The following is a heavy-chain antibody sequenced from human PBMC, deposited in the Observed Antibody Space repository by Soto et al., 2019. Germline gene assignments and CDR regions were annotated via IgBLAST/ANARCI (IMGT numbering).Heavy chain of an antibody. CDR3: ARGLRTGNYGMDV. CDR2: IIPMFETV. D-gene: IGHD2-15*01. J-gene: IGHJ6*02. Sequence: SVKVSCKASGCTFDNYAVSWVRQAPGQGLEWMGGIIPMFETVNYAQRFQGRLTIAADESTSKAYMELTSLTSADTAIYFCARGLRTGNYGMDVWGQGRKVTV. V-gene: IGHV1-69*13. CDR1: GCTFDNYA.